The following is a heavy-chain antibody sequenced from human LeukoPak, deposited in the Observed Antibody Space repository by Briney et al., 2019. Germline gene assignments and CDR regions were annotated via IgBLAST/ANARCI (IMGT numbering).Heavy chain of an antibody. CDR1: GFTFSSYA. Sequence: GGSLRLSCAASGFTFSSYAMNWVRQAPGKGREGVSYISSSSSSIYYADSVKGRFTISRDNAKNSLYLQMNSLRAEDTAVYYCARDQLGQYLADYWGQGTLVTVSS. CDR2: ISSSSSSI. V-gene: IGHV3-48*01. CDR3: ARDQLGQYLADY. J-gene: IGHJ4*02. D-gene: IGHD2-2*01.